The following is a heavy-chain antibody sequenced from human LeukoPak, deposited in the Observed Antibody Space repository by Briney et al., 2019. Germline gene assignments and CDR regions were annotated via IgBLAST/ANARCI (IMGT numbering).Heavy chain of an antibody. D-gene: IGHD1-26*01. V-gene: IGHV3-48*03. J-gene: IGHJ4*02. Sequence: GGSLRLSCAASGFTFSSYEMNWVRQAPGKGLEWVSYISSSGSTIYYADSVKGRFTISRDNAKNSLYLQMNSLRAEDTAVYYCARSEVEGIVGAIDWDYWGQGTLVTVSS. CDR2: ISSSGSTI. CDR3: ARSEVEGIVGAIDWDY. CDR1: GFTFSSYE.